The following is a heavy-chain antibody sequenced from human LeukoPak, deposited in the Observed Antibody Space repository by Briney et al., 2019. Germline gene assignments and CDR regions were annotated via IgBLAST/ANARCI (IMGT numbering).Heavy chain of an antibody. CDR1: GYTFTGYY. CDR3: ASRPGDTSREN. V-gene: IGHV1-2*02. D-gene: IGHD7-27*01. Sequence: GASVKVSCKASGYTFTGYYMHWVRQAPGPGLEWMGWINPNSGGTNYAQKVQGRVTMTRDTSISTAYMELSRLRSDDPAVYYCASRPGDTSRENWGQGTLVTVSS. J-gene: IGHJ4*02. CDR2: INPNSGGT.